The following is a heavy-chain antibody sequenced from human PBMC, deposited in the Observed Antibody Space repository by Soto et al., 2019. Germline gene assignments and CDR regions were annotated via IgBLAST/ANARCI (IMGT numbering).Heavy chain of an antibody. J-gene: IGHJ6*02. CDR1: GFTFSSYG. Sequence: ESGGGVVQPGRSLRLSCAASGFTFSSYGMHWVRQAPGKGLEWVAVIWYDGSNKYYADSVKGRFTISRDNSKNTLYLQMNSLRAEDTAVYYCARDLITSGYRYYYYGMDVWGQGTTVTVSS. CDR2: IWYDGSNK. V-gene: IGHV3-33*01. CDR3: ARDLITSGYRYYYYGMDV. D-gene: IGHD3-22*01.